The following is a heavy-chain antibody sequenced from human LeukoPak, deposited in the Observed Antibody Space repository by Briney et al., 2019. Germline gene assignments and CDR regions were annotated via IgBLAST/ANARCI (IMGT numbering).Heavy chain of an antibody. Sequence: PGGSLRLSCAASGFTFSSYAMHWVRQAPGKGLEWVAVISYDGSNKYYADSVKGRFTISRDNSKNTLYLQMNSLRAEDTAVYYCAKDFPHYDFWSGPNWFDPWGQGTLVTVSS. CDR3: AKDFPHYDFWSGPNWFDP. D-gene: IGHD3-3*01. CDR1: GFTFSSYA. CDR2: ISYDGSNK. V-gene: IGHV3-30-3*01. J-gene: IGHJ5*02.